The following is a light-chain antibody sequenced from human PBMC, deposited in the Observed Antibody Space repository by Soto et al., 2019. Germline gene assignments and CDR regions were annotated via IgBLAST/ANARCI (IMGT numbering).Light chain of an antibody. CDR3: QQYSSYSIT. J-gene: IGKJ5*01. CDR2: KAS. CDR1: QSISSW. V-gene: IGKV1-5*03. Sequence: DIQMTQSPSTLSASVGDRVTITCRASQSISSWLAWYQQIPGKAPKLLIYKASTLESGVPSRFSGSGSGTEFTLTISSLQPDDFATYYCQQYSSYSITFGQGTRLEIK.